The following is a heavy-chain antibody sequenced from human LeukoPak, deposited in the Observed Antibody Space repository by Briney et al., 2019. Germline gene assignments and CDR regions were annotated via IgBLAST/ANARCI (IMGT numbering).Heavy chain of an antibody. V-gene: IGHV3-7*01. Sequence: GGSLRLSCAASEFTFSSYAMSWVRQAPGKGLEWVANIKQDGSEKYYVDSVKGRFTISRDNAKNSLYLQMNSLRAEDTAVYYCARESSSTSLTDYWGQGTLVTVSS. CDR2: IKQDGSEK. CDR3: ARESSSTSLTDY. CDR1: EFTFSSYA. J-gene: IGHJ4*02. D-gene: IGHD2-2*01.